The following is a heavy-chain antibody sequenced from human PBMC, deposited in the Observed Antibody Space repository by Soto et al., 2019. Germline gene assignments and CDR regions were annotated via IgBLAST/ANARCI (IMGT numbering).Heavy chain of an antibody. CDR3: ARGAGYYDSSGYLRKWYYYGMDV. V-gene: IGHV1-69*13. Sequence: SVKVSCKASGGTFSSYAISWVRQAPGQGLEWMGGIIPIFGTANYAQKFQGRVTITADESTSTAYMELSSLRSEDTAVYYCARGAGYYDSSGYLRKWYYYGMDVWGQ. CDR2: IIPIFGTA. CDR1: GGTFSSYA. D-gene: IGHD3-22*01. J-gene: IGHJ6*02.